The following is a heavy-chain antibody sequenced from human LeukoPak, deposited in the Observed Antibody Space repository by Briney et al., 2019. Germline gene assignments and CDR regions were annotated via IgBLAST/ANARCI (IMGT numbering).Heavy chain of an antibody. CDR1: GFTFTTSD. Sequence: GGSLRLSCAASGFTFTTSDMHWIRQAPGKGLEWVAFIGSDGNYKYYGDSVKGRFTISRDNSKNTLFLQMNSLRVEDTAVYYCANLRGRGAYACSGASCYSYWGQGTLVTVSP. CDR3: ANLRGRGAYACSGASCYSY. CDR2: IGSDGNYK. J-gene: IGHJ4*02. V-gene: IGHV3-30*02. D-gene: IGHD2-15*01.